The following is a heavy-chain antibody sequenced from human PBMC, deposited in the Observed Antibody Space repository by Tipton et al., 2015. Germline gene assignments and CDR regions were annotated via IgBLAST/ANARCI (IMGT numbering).Heavy chain of an antibody. Sequence: QLVQSGGGVVQPGRSLRLSCAASGFTFSNYYMSWIRQAPGKGLEWLSYIDSSGRTIYYTDSVKGRFTISRDYAKNSLYLQMNSLRAEDTAVYYCAARPGSGTYYLGTFDYWGQGTLVTVSS. CDR1: GFTFSNYY. CDR3: AARPGSGTYYLGTFDY. D-gene: IGHD3-10*01. V-gene: IGHV3-11*01. CDR2: IDSSGRTI. J-gene: IGHJ4*02.